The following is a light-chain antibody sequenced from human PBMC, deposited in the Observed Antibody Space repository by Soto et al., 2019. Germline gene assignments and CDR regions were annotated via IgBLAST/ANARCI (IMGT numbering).Light chain of an antibody. CDR1: SSNIGSNT. J-gene: IGLJ1*01. Sequence: QSALTQPPSASGTPGQRVTISCSGSSSNIGSNTVNWYQQLPGTAPKLLIYSNNQRPSGVPDRFSGSKSGTSASLAISGPQSEDEADYYCAAWDDSLNGHVFGTGTKVTVL. CDR2: SNN. CDR3: AAWDDSLNGHV. V-gene: IGLV1-44*01.